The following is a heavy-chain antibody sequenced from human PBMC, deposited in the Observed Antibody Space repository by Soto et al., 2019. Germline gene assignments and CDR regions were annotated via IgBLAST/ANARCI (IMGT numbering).Heavy chain of an antibody. CDR3: ARGYLTPNYYYYYMDV. V-gene: IGHV1-2*04. CDR1: GYTFTGYY. CDR2: INPNSGGT. D-gene: IGHD1-20*01. Sequence: ASVKVSCKASGYTFTGYYMHWVRQAPGQGLEWMGWINPNSGGTNYAQKFQGWVTMTRDTSISTAYMELSRLRSDDTAVYYCARGYLTPNYYYYYMDVWGKGTTVTVSS. J-gene: IGHJ6*03.